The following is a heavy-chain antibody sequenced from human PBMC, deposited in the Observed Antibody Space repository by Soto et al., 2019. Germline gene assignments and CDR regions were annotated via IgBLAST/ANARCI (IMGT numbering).Heavy chain of an antibody. CDR3: ARGLRIVATEYYFDY. Sequence: SETLSLTCAVYGGSFSGYYWSWIRQPPGKGLEWIGEINHSGSTNYNPSLKSRVTISVDTSKNQFSLKLSSVTAADTAVYYCARGLRIVATEYYFDYWGQGTLDTVSS. CDR1: GGSFSGYY. J-gene: IGHJ4*02. CDR2: INHSGST. V-gene: IGHV4-34*01. D-gene: IGHD5-12*01.